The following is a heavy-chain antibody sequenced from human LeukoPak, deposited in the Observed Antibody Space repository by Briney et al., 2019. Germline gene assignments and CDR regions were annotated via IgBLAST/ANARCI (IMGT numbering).Heavy chain of an antibody. CDR3: ARGVPKSSATTGGYHYYYGMDA. CDR1: GYTFTSYD. V-gene: IGHV1-8*01. Sequence: GASVKLSCKASGYTFTSYDINWVREATGQGLEWMGWMNPNSGNTGYAQKFQGRVTMTRNTSISTAYMELSSLRSEDTAVYYCARGVPKSSATTGGYHYYYGMDAWGQGTTVTVSS. J-gene: IGHJ6*02. D-gene: IGHD3-10*01. CDR2: MNPNSGNT.